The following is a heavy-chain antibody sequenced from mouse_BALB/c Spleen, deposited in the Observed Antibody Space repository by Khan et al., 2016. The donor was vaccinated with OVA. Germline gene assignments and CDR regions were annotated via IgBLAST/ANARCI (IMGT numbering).Heavy chain of an antibody. D-gene: IGHD1-1*01. V-gene: IGHV3-2*02. J-gene: IGHJ2*01. CDR3: ASIILNYYVSNFEGYYFDY. Sequence: EVQLQESGPGLVKPSQSLSLTCTVTGFSITSDYAWNWIRQFPGNKLEWMGYISYSGSTAYNPSLKSRISITRDTSKNQVFLQLNSVTTEDTASYYCASIILNYYVSNFEGYYFDYWRQVTTLTVSS. CDR2: ISYSGST. CDR1: GFSITSDYA.